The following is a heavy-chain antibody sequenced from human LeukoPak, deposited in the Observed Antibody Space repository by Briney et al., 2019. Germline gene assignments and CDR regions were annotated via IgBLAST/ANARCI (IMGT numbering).Heavy chain of an antibody. Sequence: PGGSLRLSCAASGFTFSSYAMRWVRQAPGKGLEWVSVTSDSGGSTYYADSVKGRFTISRDNSKNTLYLQMNSLRAEDTAVYYCAKDHPGGITIFGVVIKGHYFDYWGQGTLVTVSS. CDR1: GFTFSSYA. CDR2: TSDSGGST. V-gene: IGHV3-23*01. D-gene: IGHD3-3*01. J-gene: IGHJ4*02. CDR3: AKDHPGGITIFGVVIKGHYFDY.